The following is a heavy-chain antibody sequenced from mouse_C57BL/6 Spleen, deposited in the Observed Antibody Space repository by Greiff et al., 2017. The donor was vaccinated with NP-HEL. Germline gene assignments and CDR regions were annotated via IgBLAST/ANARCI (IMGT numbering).Heavy chain of an antibody. D-gene: IGHD2-2*01. CDR2: IRNKANNHAT. J-gene: IGHJ2*01. Sequence: EVQLQESGGGLVQPGGSMKLSCAASGFTFSDAWMDWVRQSPEKGLEWVAEIRNKANNHATYYAESVKGRFTISRDDSKSSVYLQMNSLRAEDTGIYYCTRGGGYPFDYWGQGTTLTVSS. V-gene: IGHV6-6*01. CDR1: GFTFSDAW. CDR3: TRGGGYPFDY.